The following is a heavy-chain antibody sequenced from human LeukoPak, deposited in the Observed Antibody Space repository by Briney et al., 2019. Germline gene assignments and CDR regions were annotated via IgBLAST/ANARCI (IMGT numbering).Heavy chain of an antibody. Sequence: TSQTLSLTCTVSGGSISSGDYFWSWIRQPPGKGLEWIGYIYYTGSTYYNPSLKSRVTISVDTSKNQFSLKLSSVTAADTAVYYCARYTSGQYYFDYWGQGTLVTVS. J-gene: IGHJ4*02. CDR3: ARYTSGQYYFDY. V-gene: IGHV4-30-4*01. CDR1: GGSISSGDYF. CDR2: IYYTGST. D-gene: IGHD6-19*01.